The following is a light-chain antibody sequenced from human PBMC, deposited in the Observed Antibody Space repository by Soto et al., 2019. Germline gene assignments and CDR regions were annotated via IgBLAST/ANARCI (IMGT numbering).Light chain of an antibody. CDR1: ESVSDNY. CDR3: QQYGSSPLT. V-gene: IGKV3-20*01. CDR2: GAS. J-gene: IGKJ4*01. Sequence: EIVLTQSPGTLSLSPGERATLSCRASESVSDNYLAWYQQRSGQAPRLVIYGASRRASAVPDRFSGSGSGADFSLTISRLEPEDFASYYCQQYGSSPLTFGGGTKVEIK.